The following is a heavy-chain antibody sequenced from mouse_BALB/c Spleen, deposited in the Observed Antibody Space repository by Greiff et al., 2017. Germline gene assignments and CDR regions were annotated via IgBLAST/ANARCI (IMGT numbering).Heavy chain of an antibody. V-gene: IGHV1-14*01. J-gene: IGHJ1*01. D-gene: IGHD2-14*01. CDR2: INPYNDGT. Sequence: EVKLQQSGPELVKPGASVKMSCKASGYTFTSYVMHWVKQKPGQGLEWIGYINPYNDGTKYNEKFKGKATLTSDKSSSTAYMELSSLTSEDSAVYYCARGVRRGYWYFDVWSAGTTGTVSS. CDR3: ARGVRRGYWYFDV. CDR1: GYTFTSYV.